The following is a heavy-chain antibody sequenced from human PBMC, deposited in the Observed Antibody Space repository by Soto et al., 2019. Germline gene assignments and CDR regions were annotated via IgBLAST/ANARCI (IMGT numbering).Heavy chain of an antibody. Sequence: SETLSLTCTVSGGSISSYYWSWIRQPPGKGLEWIGYIYYSGSTNYNPSLKSRVTISVDTSKNQFSLKLSSVTAADTAVYYCATYSSGWFDAFDIWGQGTMVTVSS. D-gene: IGHD6-19*01. J-gene: IGHJ3*02. CDR2: IYYSGST. CDR3: ATYSSGWFDAFDI. CDR1: GGSISSYY. V-gene: IGHV4-59*01.